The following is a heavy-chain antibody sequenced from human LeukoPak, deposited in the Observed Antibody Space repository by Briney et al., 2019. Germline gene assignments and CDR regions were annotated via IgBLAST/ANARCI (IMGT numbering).Heavy chain of an antibody. CDR2: IRSKANSYAT. CDR1: GFTFSGSA. D-gene: IGHD2-2*01. CDR3: TSTEEIVPAAMRKLYYYYGMDV. V-gene: IGHV3-73*01. J-gene: IGHJ6*02. Sequence: GGSLRLSCAASGFTFSGSAMHWVRQASGKGLEWIGRIRSKANSYATAYAESVKGRFTISRDDSKNTEYLQMNSLKTEDTAVYYCTSTEEIVPAAMRKLYYYYGMDVWGQGTTVTVSS.